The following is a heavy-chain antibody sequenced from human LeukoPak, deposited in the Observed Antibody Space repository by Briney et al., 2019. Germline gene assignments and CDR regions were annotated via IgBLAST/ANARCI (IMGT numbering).Heavy chain of an antibody. CDR1: GGSFSGYY. CDR3: ARDRATIFGVVTPFDY. D-gene: IGHD3-3*01. CDR2: INHSGST. V-gene: IGHV4-34*01. J-gene: IGHJ4*02. Sequence: SETLSLTCAVYGGSFSGYYWSWIRQPPGKGLEWIGEINHSGSTNYNPSLKSRVTISVDTSKNQFSLKLSSVTAADTAVYYCARDRATIFGVVTPFDYWGQGTLVTVSS.